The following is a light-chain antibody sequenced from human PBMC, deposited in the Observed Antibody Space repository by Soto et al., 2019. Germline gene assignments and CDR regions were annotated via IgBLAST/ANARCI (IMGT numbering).Light chain of an antibody. CDR2: FDD. CDR1: ISNLGNNA. J-gene: IGLJ3*02. Sequence: QSVLTQPPSVSAAPGQRVTISCSGSISNLGNNAVNWYQQLPGKAPKLLIHFDDRVPSGVSDRFSGSKSGTSASLAISGLQSQAEADYYCASWDDSLGGPLFGGGTKLTVL. V-gene: IGLV1-36*01. CDR3: ASWDDSLGGPL.